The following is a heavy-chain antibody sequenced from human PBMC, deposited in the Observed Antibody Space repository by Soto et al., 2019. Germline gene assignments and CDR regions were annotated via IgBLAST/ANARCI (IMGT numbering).Heavy chain of an antibody. V-gene: IGHV3-23*01. D-gene: IGHD3-10*01. CDR3: AKLRQIWFGELSPDAFDI. CDR1: GFTFSNAW. CDR2: ISGSGGST. Sequence: GGSLRLSCAASGFTFSNAWMSWVRQAPGKGLEWVSAISGSGGSTYYADSAKGRFTISRDNSKNTLYLQMNSLRAEDTAVYYCAKLRQIWFGELSPDAFDIWGQGTMVTVSS. J-gene: IGHJ3*02.